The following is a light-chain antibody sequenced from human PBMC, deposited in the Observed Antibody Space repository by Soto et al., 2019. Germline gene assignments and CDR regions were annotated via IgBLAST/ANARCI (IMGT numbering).Light chain of an antibody. V-gene: IGKV2-28*01. CDR3: MQALQTPYT. J-gene: IGKJ2*01. CDR1: QSLLHSNGYKY. Sequence: DIVMTQSPLSLPVTPGEPASISCRSSQSLLHSNGYKYLDWYLQKPGQSPQLLIYLGSNRASGVPDRFSGSGSGTDVTLKISRVEAEDVGVYYCMQALQTPYTFGQGTKLEIK. CDR2: LGS.